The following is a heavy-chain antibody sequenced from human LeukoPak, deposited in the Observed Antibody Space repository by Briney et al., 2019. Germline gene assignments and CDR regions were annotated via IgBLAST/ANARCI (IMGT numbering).Heavy chain of an antibody. CDR1: GFTFSSYG. D-gene: IGHD2-15*01. Sequence: PGGSLRLSCAASGFTFSSYGMHWVRQAPGKGLEWVAVIWYDGSNKYYADSVKGRFTISRDNSKNTLYLQMNSLRAEDTAVYYCARAWGRYCSGGSCSGLDYWGQGTLVTVSS. V-gene: IGHV3-33*01. J-gene: IGHJ4*02. CDR3: ARAWGRYCSGGSCSGLDY. CDR2: IWYDGSNK.